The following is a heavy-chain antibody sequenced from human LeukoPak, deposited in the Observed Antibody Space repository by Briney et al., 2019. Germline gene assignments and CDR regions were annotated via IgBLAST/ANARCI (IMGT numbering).Heavy chain of an antibody. CDR3: ARVVYDDARAFFHWFDP. CDR2: IYYSGNT. V-gene: IGHV4-61*08. Sequence: SETLSLTCTVSGGSISSGGYYWSWIRQHPGKGLEWIGYIYYSGNTNYNPSLKSRVTISVDRSKNQFSLKLNSVTAADTAVYYCARVVYDDARAFFHWFDPWGQGTLVTVSS. J-gene: IGHJ5*02. D-gene: IGHD4-17*01. CDR1: GGSISSGGYY.